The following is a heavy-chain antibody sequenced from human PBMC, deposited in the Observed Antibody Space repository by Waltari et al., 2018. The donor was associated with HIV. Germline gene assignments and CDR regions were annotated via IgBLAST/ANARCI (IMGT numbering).Heavy chain of an antibody. J-gene: IGHJ4*02. CDR3: ARARYCSSISCSYFDD. D-gene: IGHD2-2*01. Sequence: EVQLVESGGGLVQSGGSLRLSCAVSGLSFSGSWMGWVRQAPGKGMGWVAKIKEDGSEKYYVDSVKGRFTISRDNAKNSLYLQMNSLRAEDTAMYYCARARYCSSISCSYFDDWGQGTLVTVSS. CDR1: GLSFSGSW. CDR2: IKEDGSEK. V-gene: IGHV3-7*01.